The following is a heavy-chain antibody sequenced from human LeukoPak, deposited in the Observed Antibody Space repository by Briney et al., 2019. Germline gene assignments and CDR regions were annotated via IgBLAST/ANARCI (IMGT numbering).Heavy chain of an antibody. J-gene: IGHJ4*02. CDR3: ARGGGYFDY. Sequence: EPSETLSLTCTVSGYSISSGYYWGWIRQPPGKGLEWIGSIYYSGSTYYNPSLKSRVTISVDTSKNQFSLKLSSVTAADTAVYYCARGGGYFDYWGQGTLVTVSS. D-gene: IGHD3-16*01. CDR1: GYSISSGYY. CDR2: IYYSGST. V-gene: IGHV4-38-2*02.